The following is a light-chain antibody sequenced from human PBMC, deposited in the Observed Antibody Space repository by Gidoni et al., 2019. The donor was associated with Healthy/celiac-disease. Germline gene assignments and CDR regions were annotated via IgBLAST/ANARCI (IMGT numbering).Light chain of an antibody. CDR2: DAS. CDR1: QDISNY. CDR3: QQYDNLPFT. Sequence: DIQMTQSPSSLSASVGDRVTITCQASQDISNYLNWYQQKPGKAPKLLIYDASNLETGVPSRFSGSGSGTDFTFTISSLQPEDIATYYCQQYDNLPFTVAPXTKVDIK. J-gene: IGKJ3*01. V-gene: IGKV1-33*01.